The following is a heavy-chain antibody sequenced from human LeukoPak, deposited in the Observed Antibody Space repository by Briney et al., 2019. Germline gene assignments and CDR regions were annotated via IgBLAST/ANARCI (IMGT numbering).Heavy chain of an antibody. CDR2: IIPILGIA. J-gene: IGHJ4*02. D-gene: IGHD4-17*01. CDR3: ARDWLSTVTTGYHFDY. Sequence: SVKVSCKASGYTFTSYAISWVRQAPGQGLEWMGRIIPILGIANYAQKFQGRVTITADKSTSTAYMELSSLRSEDTAVYYCARDWLSTVTTGYHFDYWGQGTLVTVSS. V-gene: IGHV1-69*04. CDR1: GYTFTSYA.